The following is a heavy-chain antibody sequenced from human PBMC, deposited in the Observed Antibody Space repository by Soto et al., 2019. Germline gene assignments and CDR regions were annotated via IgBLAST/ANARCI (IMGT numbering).Heavy chain of an antibody. D-gene: IGHD6-13*01. CDR1: GGSISSYY. J-gene: IGHJ6*02. CDR3: ARGIVAAVSFGVDV. Sequence: SETLSLTCTVSGGSISSYYWSWIRQPAGKGLEWIGRIYTSGSTNYNPSLKSRVTMSVDTSKNQFSLKLSSVTAADTAVYYCARGIVAAVSFGVDVWGQGTTVTVSS. CDR2: IYTSGST. V-gene: IGHV4-4*07.